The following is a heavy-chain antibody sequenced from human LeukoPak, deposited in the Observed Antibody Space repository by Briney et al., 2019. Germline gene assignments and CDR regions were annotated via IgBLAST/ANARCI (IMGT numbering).Heavy chain of an antibody. CDR2: IYPGDSDT. Sequence: GESLKISCKGSGYIFTSYWIGWVRQMPGKGLEWMGIIYPGDSDTRYSPSFQGQVTISADKSISTSYLQWSSLKASDTAMYYCARHMSSGYYPASFDYWGQGTLVTVSS. CDR1: GYIFTSYW. V-gene: IGHV5-51*01. J-gene: IGHJ4*02. D-gene: IGHD3-22*01. CDR3: ARHMSSGYYPASFDY.